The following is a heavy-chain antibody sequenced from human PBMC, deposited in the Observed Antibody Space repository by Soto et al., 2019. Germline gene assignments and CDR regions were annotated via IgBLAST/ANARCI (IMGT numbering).Heavy chain of an antibody. Sequence: RGSLRLSCAASGFTVSSNYMSWVRQAPGKGLEWVSVIYSGGSTYYADSVKGRFTISRDNSKNTLYLQMNSLRAEDTAVYYCARVCSTSCYDAFDIWGQGTMVTVSS. D-gene: IGHD2-2*01. CDR2: IYSGGST. V-gene: IGHV3-53*01. J-gene: IGHJ3*02. CDR3: ARVCSTSCYDAFDI. CDR1: GFTVSSNY.